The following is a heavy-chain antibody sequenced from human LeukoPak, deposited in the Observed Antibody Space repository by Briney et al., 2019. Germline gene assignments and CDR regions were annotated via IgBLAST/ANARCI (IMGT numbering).Heavy chain of an antibody. CDR2: IYYSGST. D-gene: IGHD3-16*02. J-gene: IGHJ4*02. Sequence: SETLSLTCTVSGGSISSSSYYWGWIRQPPGKGLEWIGSIYYSGSTYYNPSLKSRVTISVDTSKNQFSLKLSSVTAADTAVYYCARGITFGGVIVRGPFDYWGQGTLVTVSS. CDR3: ARGITFGGVIVRGPFDY. CDR1: GGSISSSSYY. V-gene: IGHV4-39*07.